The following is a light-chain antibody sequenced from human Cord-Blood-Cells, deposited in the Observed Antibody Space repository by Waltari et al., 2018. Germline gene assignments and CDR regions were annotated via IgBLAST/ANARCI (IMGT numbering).Light chain of an antibody. Sequence: QSALTKPASVSGSPGQSLTISCTGTSSDVGSYNLVSWYQQHPGKAPKLMIYEGSKRPSGVSNRFSGSKSGNTASLTISGLQAEDEADYYCCSYAGSSTYVFGTGTKVTVL. V-gene: IGLV2-23*01. J-gene: IGLJ1*01. CDR2: EGS. CDR3: CSYAGSSTYV. CDR1: SSDVGSYNL.